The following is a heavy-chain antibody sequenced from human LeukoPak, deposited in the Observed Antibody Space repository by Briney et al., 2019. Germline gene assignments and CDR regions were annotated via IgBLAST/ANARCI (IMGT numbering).Heavy chain of an antibody. CDR2: ISGSGGST. J-gene: IGHJ6*02. CDR3: ARDGSGSYYPYYYYGMDV. V-gene: IGHV3-23*01. CDR1: GFTLSKYA. D-gene: IGHD3-10*01. Sequence: GGSLRLSCAASGFTLSKYAMNWVRQAPGKGLERVSAISGSGGSTYYADSVKGRFTISRDNSKNTLYLQMNSLRAEDTAVYYCARDGSGSYYPYYYYGMDVWGQGTTVTVSS.